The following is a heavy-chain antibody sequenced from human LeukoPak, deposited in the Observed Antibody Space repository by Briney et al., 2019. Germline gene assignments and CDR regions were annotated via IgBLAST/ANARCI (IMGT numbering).Heavy chain of an antibody. CDR2: INHSGST. Sequence: SETLSLTCAVYGGSFSGYYWSWIRQPPGKGLEWIGEINHSGSTNYNPSLKSRVTISVDTSKNQFSLKLSSVTAADTAVYYCARRSGLLWFGEFRAPLDYYYYMDVWGKGTTVTISS. CDR3: ARRSGLLWFGEFRAPLDYYYYMDV. CDR1: GGSFSGYY. J-gene: IGHJ6*03. D-gene: IGHD3-10*01. V-gene: IGHV4-34*01.